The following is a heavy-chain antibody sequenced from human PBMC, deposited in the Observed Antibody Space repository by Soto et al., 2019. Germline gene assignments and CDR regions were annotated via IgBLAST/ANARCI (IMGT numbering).Heavy chain of an antibody. V-gene: IGHV1-3*01. CDR2: LNGGNGVT. Sequence: GASVKVSCKASGYTFSKQNMHWVRQAPGQGLEWMGWLNGGNGVTQYSEKFQGRVTLTGDTSASIAYMELSSLTSEDTGVYYCVTYDYGLNGSWGKGTLVTVSS. CDR3: VTYDYGLNGS. D-gene: IGHD3-16*01. CDR1: GYTFSKQN. J-gene: IGHJ5*01.